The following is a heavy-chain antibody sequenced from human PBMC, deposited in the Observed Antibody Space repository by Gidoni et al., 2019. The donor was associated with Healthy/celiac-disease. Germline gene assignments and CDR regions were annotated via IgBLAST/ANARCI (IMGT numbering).Heavy chain of an antibody. J-gene: IGHJ4*02. CDR3: AKGAGDSSGYYHTFDY. CDR1: GFTFSSYA. Sequence: EVQLLESGGGLVQPGGSLRLSCAASGFTFSSYAMSWVRQAPGKGREWVSAISGSGGSTYYADAVKGRFTISRDNSKNTLYLQMNSLRAEDTAVYYCAKGAGDSSGYYHTFDYWGQGTLVTVSS. D-gene: IGHD3-22*01. V-gene: IGHV3-23*01. CDR2: ISGSGGST.